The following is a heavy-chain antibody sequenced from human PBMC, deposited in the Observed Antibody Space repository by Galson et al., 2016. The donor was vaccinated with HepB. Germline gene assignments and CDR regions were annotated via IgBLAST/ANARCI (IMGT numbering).Heavy chain of an antibody. CDR1: GYTFSNYG. CDR2: INAGNGYT. Sequence: SVKVSCKASGYTFSNYGIHWVRQAPGQGLDWMGWINAGNGYTKYSQKFQGRVTITRDTSASTAYMELSSLRYEDTAVYYCARGASYGSRGYYTWFDPWGQGTLVTVSS. CDR3: ARGASYGSRGYYTWFDP. D-gene: IGHD3-10*01. J-gene: IGHJ5*02. V-gene: IGHV1-3*01.